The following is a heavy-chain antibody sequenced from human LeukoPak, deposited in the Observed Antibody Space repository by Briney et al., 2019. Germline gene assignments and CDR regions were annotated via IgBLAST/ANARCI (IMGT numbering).Heavy chain of an antibody. CDR1: GFTFSSYA. CDR3: AKHEGSSGSYCHFHC. D-gene: IGHD3-10*01. Sequence: PGGSLRLSCAASGFTFSSYAMSWVRQAPGKGLEWVSSISGSGGSTYYGDSVKGRFTISRDNSKNALFLQMNRLRAEDTAVYYCAKHEGSSGSYCHFHCWGQGTLVTVSS. CDR2: ISGSGGST. J-gene: IGHJ4*02. V-gene: IGHV3-23*01.